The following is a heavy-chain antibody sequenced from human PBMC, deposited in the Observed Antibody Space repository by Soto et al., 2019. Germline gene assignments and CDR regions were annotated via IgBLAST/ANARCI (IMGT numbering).Heavy chain of an antibody. V-gene: IGHV3-23*01. CDR2: ISGSGGST. CDR1: GFTFSSYA. Sequence: EVQLLESGGGLVQPGGSLRLSCAASGFTFSSYAMSWVRQAPGKGLEWVSAISGSGGSTYYADSVKGRFTISRDNSKNTLYLQMNSLRAEDKAVYYCAKGAATYDFWSGYYKGVADYWGQGTLVTVSS. J-gene: IGHJ4*02. CDR3: AKGAATYDFWSGYYKGVADY. D-gene: IGHD3-3*01.